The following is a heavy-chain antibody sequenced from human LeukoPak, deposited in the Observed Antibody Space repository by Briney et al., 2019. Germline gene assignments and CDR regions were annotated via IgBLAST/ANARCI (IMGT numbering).Heavy chain of an antibody. J-gene: IGHJ4*02. D-gene: IGHD3-22*01. CDR3: ARDGDYYDSSGYYGY. CDR2: IIPILGIA. CDR1: GGTFSSYT. V-gene: IGHV1-69*04. Sequence: SVNVSCKASGGTFSSYTISWVRQAPGQGLEWMGRIIPILGIANYAQKFQGRVTITADKSTSTAYMELSSLRSEDTAVYYCARDGDYYDSSGYYGYWGQGTLVTVSS.